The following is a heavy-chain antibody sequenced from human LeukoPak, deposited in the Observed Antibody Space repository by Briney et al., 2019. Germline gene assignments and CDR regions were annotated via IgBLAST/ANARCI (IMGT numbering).Heavy chain of an antibody. V-gene: IGHV1-69*05. CDR1: GGTFSSYA. CDR3: ATHRWGYGSGSYYYYYMDV. D-gene: IGHD3-10*01. Sequence: SVKVSCKASGGTFSSYAISWVRQAPGQGLEWMGGIIPIFGTANYAQKFQGRVTITTDESTSTAYMELSSLRSEDTAVYYCATHRWGYGSGSYYYYYMDVWGKGTTVTVSS. CDR2: IIPIFGTA. J-gene: IGHJ6*03.